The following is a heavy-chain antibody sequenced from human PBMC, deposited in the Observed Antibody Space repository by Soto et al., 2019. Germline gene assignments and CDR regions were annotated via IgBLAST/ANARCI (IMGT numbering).Heavy chain of an antibody. CDR2: INPSGGST. Sequence: GASVKVSCKASGYTFTSYYMHWVRQAPGQGLEWMGIINPSGGSTSYEQKFQGRVTMTRDTSTSTVYMELSSLRSEDTAVYYCATHWGVVDTAMVNTPSDYWGQGTLVTVSS. CDR3: ATHWGVVDTAMVNTPSDY. CDR1: GYTFTSYY. D-gene: IGHD5-18*01. J-gene: IGHJ4*02. V-gene: IGHV1-46*03.